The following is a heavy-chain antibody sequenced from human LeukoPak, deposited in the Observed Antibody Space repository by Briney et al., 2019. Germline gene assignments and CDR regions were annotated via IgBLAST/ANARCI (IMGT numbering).Heavy chain of an antibody. D-gene: IGHD2-15*01. Sequence: GGSLRLSCAASGFTFSSYAMSWVRQAPGKGLEWVSAISGSGGSTYYADSVKGRFTISRDNSKNTLYLQMNSLRAEDAAVYYCAKEVGYCSGGSCYFFDYWGQGTLVTVYS. CDR2: ISGSGGST. V-gene: IGHV3-23*01. CDR3: AKEVGYCSGGSCYFFDY. J-gene: IGHJ4*02. CDR1: GFTFSSYA.